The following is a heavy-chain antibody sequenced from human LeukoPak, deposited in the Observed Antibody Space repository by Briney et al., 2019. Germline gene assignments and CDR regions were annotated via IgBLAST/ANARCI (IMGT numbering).Heavy chain of an antibody. CDR3: ARDRGYCSSTSCYWFDP. CDR2: IYYSGST. Sequence: SETLSLTCTVSGGSISSYYWSWIRQPPGKGLEWIGYIYYSGSTNYNPSLKSRVTISVDTSKNQFSLKLSSVTAADTAVYYCARDRGYCSSTSCYWFDPWGQGTLVTVSS. D-gene: IGHD2-2*01. V-gene: IGHV4-59*01. J-gene: IGHJ5*02. CDR1: GGSISSYY.